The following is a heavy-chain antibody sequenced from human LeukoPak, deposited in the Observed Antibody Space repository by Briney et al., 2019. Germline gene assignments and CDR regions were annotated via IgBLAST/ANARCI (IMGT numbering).Heavy chain of an antibody. J-gene: IGHJ4*02. D-gene: IGHD4-17*01. V-gene: IGHV3-66*01. CDR1: GFSVSSNY. CDR2: IYSGGST. CDR3: AREGGDYGDFYYFDY. Sequence: RSGGSLRLSCAASGFSVSSNYMSWVRQAPGKGLEWVSVIYSGGSTYYADSVKGRFTISRDNAKNSLYLQMNSLRDEDTAVYYCAREGGDYGDFYYFDYWGQGTLVTVSS.